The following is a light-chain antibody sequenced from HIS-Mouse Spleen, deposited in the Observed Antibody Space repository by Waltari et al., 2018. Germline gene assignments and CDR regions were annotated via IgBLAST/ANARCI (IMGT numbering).Light chain of an antibody. Sequence: ETVLTQSPGPLSLPPGERATPSSSASQSVSSSYVAWYQQKPGQAPRLLIYGASSSATGIPDRFSGSGSGTDFTLTISRLEPEDFAVYYCQQYGSSWTFGQGTKVEIK. CDR3: QQYGSSWT. CDR2: GAS. J-gene: IGKJ1*01. CDR1: QSVSSSY. V-gene: IGKV3-20*01.